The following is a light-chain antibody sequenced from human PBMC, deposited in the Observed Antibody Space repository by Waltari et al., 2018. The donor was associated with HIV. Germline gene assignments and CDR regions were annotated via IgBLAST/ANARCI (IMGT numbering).Light chain of an antibody. CDR3: QQLNSYPLT. Sequence: IQLTQSPSFLSASVGDRVTITCRASQDLASYLTWYQQRPGRAPKGLIYAASTLQSGAPSRFSGSGSGTEFTLTSSSLQSEDFATYYCQQLNSYPLTFGQGTRLESK. V-gene: IGKV1-9*01. CDR1: QDLASY. J-gene: IGKJ5*01. CDR2: AAS.